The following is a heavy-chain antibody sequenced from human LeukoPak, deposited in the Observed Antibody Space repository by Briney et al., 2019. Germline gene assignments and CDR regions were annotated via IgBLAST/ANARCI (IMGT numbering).Heavy chain of an antibody. Sequence: SETLSLTCTVSGGSINTPNYYWGWIRQTPGKGLEWIGNIFYSGSTYYSPSLTSRVTISLDTSRNQFSLKLNSVTAADTAVYYCAKGSSGYDYGEEYLQHWSQGTLVTVSS. CDR2: IFYSGST. CDR1: GGSINTPNYY. CDR3: AKGSSGYDYGEEYLQH. J-gene: IGHJ1*01. V-gene: IGHV4-39*07. D-gene: IGHD5-12*01.